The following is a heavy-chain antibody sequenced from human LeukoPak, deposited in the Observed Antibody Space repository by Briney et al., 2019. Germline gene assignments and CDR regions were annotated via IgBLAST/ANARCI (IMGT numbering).Heavy chain of an antibody. V-gene: IGHV3-30*02. J-gene: IGHJ4*02. Sequence: GGSLRLSCAASGFTFSSYGMHWVRQAPGKGLEWVAFIRYDGSNKYYADSVKGRFTISRDNSKNTLYLQMNSLRAEDTAVYYCAKDQYYDSSGYLPGSIDYWGQGTLVTVSS. CDR3: AKDQYYDSSGYLPGSIDY. CDR2: IRYDGSNK. D-gene: IGHD3-22*01. CDR1: GFTFSSYG.